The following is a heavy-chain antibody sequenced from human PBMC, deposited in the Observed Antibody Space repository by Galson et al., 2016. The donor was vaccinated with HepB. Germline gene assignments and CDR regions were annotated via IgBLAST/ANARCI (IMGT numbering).Heavy chain of an antibody. CDR3: ARDHDGGSYLY. D-gene: IGHD1-26*01. CDR2: IIPIFDTA. V-gene: IGHV1-69*13. Sequence: SVKVSCKASGVTFSSYGHSWVRQAPGQGLEWMGGIIPIFDTANYAQKFQGRVTITADESTSTVYMELTSLRSEDTAIYYCARDHDGGSYLYWGQGTLVTVSS. CDR1: GVTFSSYG. J-gene: IGHJ4*02.